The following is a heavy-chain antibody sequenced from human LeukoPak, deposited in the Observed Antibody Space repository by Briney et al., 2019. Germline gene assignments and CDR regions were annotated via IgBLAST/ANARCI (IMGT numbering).Heavy chain of an antibody. Sequence: ASVKVSCKASGYTFTGYYMHWVRQAPGQGLEWMGWINPNSGGTSYAQKFQGRVTMTRDTSISTAYMELSRLRSDDTAVYYCARTCGRGSSCPDAFDIWGQGTMVTVSS. J-gene: IGHJ3*02. CDR2: INPNSGGT. V-gene: IGHV1-2*02. CDR1: GYTFTGYY. D-gene: IGHD6-13*01. CDR3: ARTCGRGSSCPDAFDI.